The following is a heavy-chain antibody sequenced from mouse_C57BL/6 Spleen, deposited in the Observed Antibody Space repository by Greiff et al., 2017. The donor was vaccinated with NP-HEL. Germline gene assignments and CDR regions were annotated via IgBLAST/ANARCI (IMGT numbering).Heavy chain of an antibody. J-gene: IGHJ2*01. Sequence: EVKVVESEGGLVQPGSSMKLSCTASGFTFSDYYMAWVRQVPEKGLEWVANINYDGSSTYYLDSLKSSFIISRDNATNILYLQMSILKSEDTAPYYCARARYYYGTQDFDYWGQGTTLTVSS. CDR1: GFTFSDYY. D-gene: IGHD1-1*01. CDR3: ARARYYYGTQDFDY. V-gene: IGHV5-16*01. CDR2: INYDGSST.